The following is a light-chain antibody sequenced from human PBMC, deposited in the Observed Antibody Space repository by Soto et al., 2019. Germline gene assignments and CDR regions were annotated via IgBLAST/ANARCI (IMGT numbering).Light chain of an antibody. J-gene: IGKJ2*01. CDR1: QGISSY. CDR2: SAS. Sequence: DFHLTQSPSSLSASVGDRVTITCRVNQGISSYLNCYRQKPGKVPKLLIYSASKLQSGVPSRFSGSGSGTDFTLTISSLQPEDVAIYYGQRTYNAPYTFGQGTKLEIK. V-gene: IGKV1-27*01. CDR3: QRTYNAPYT.